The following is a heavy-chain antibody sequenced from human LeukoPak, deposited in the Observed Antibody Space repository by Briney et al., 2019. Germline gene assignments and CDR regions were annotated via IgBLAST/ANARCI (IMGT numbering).Heavy chain of an antibody. CDR1: GDXISRYF. D-gene: IGHD1-26*01. J-gene: IGHJ4*02. CDR3: AIYYLGYFDY. Sequence: PSETLSLTCIVSGDXISRYFCSWVRQSPGKGLQWIAYIYHSGSSNYDPSLTSRVSISIDTSKNHFSLTLSSVTAADTAVYYCAIYYLGYFDYWGQGALVTVSS. V-gene: IGHV4-59*08. CDR2: IYHSGSS.